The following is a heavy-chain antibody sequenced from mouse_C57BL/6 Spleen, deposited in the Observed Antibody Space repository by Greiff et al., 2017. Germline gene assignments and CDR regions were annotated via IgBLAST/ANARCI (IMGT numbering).Heavy chain of an antibody. Sequence: QVQLKESGAELVKPGASVKISCKASGYAFSSYWMNWVKQRPGKGLEWIGQIYPGDGDTNYNGKLKGKATLTADKSSSTSYMQLSSLTSEDSAVYFCARYGNPYAMDYWGQGTSVTVSS. CDR1: GYAFSSYW. CDR2: IYPGDGDT. V-gene: IGHV1-80*01. J-gene: IGHJ4*01. D-gene: IGHD2-1*01. CDR3: ARYGNPYAMDY.